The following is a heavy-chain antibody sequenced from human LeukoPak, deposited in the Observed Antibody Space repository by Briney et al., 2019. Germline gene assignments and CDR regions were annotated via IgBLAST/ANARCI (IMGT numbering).Heavy chain of an antibody. V-gene: IGHV3-53*01. D-gene: IGHD2-21*01. Sequence: GGSLRLSCAASGVTVGTDSMSWARQSPGKGLEWVSVIYSGGSTYNADSVNGRFTVSRDNSRNTLFLQMNNLRAEDTALYFCASAREYCGSAECYEYFQHWGQGTLVIVSS. J-gene: IGHJ1*01. CDR2: IYSGGST. CDR3: ASAREYCGSAECYEYFQH. CDR1: GVTVGTDS.